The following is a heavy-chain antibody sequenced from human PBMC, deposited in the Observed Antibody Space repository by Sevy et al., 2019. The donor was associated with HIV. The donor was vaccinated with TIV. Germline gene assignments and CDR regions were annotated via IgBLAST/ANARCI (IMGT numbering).Heavy chain of an antibody. CDR2: IRNKANSYTT. J-gene: IGHJ4*02. CDR3: ARVMRRILWWSLDS. Sequence: GGSLRLSCVASGFTFSDYYMDWVRQAPGKGLEWVGRIRNKANSYTTEFAASVKGRFTISRDDSKNSLYLQMHSLKTDDTAVYYCARVMRRILWWSLDSWGQGTLVTV. CDR1: GFTFSDYY. V-gene: IGHV3-72*01. D-gene: IGHD2-21*01.